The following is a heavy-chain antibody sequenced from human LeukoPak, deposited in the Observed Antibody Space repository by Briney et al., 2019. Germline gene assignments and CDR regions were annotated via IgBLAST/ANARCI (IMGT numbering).Heavy chain of an antibody. CDR2: IYHSGST. V-gene: IGHV4-59*12. Sequence: SETLSLTCTVSGGSISNKYWSWIRQPPGKGLEWIGEIYHSGSTNYNPSLKSRVTISVDKSKNQFSLKLSSVTAADTAVYYCASGLAYCSGGSCYSGASIWFDPWAREPWSPSPQ. CDR3: ASGLAYCSGGSCYSGASIWFDP. CDR1: GGSISNKY. J-gene: IGHJ5*02. D-gene: IGHD2-15*01.